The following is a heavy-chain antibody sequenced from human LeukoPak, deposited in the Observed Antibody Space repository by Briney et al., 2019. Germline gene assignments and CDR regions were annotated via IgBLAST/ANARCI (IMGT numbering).Heavy chain of an antibody. CDR2: ISYDGSNK. CDR3: AKDRANWAIDD. Sequence: GGSLRLSCAASGFTFSSYGMHWVRQAPGKGLEWVAVISYDGSNKYYADSVKARFTISRDNSKNTLYLQMNSLRAEDTAVYYCAKDRANWAIDDWGQGTQVTVSS. CDR1: GFTFSSYG. D-gene: IGHD3-16*01. J-gene: IGHJ4*02. V-gene: IGHV3-30*18.